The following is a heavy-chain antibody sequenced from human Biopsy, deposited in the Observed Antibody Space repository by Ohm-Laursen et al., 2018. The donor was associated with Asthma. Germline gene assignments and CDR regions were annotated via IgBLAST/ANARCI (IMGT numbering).Heavy chain of an antibody. CDR3: AIGEDDIGDSGWFEH. V-gene: IGHV3-23*01. D-gene: IGHD2-21*02. CDR2: ISGNGGRT. J-gene: IGHJ5*02. Sequence: SLRLSCAASGFSFNSYGMHWVRQAPGKGLEWVSDISGNGGRTKYADFVTGRFTISRDNSKNTLYLQMNSLRAEDTALYYCAIGEDDIGDSGWFEHWGQGTLVTVSS. CDR1: GFSFNSYG.